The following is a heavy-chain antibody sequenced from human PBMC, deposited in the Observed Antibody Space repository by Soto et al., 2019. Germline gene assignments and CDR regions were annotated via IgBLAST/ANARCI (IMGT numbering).Heavy chain of an antibody. J-gene: IGHJ3*01. CDR1: GFTFSYYW. Sequence: EVQLVESGGGLVQPGESLRLSCAASGFTFSYYWMHWVRQAPGKGLVWVSRIHSDESSTTYADSVKGRFTISRDNARNTLYLQMNSLRAEDTAVYYCARGDRGAFVWGQGTVVTVSS. CDR2: IHSDESST. V-gene: IGHV3-74*01. D-gene: IGHD1-26*01. CDR3: ARGDRGAFV.